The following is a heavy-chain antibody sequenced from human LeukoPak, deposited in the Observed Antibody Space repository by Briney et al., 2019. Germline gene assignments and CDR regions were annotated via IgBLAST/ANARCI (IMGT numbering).Heavy chain of an antibody. CDR2: INHSGST. CDR1: GGSFSGYY. CDR3: ARQAGGYSGYVAY. Sequence: PSETLSLTCAVYGGSFSGYYWSWIRQPPGKGLEWIGEINHSGSTNYNPSLKSRVTISVDTSKNQFSLKLSSVTAADTAVYYCARQAGGYSGYVAYWGQGTLVTVSS. D-gene: IGHD5-12*01. J-gene: IGHJ4*02. V-gene: IGHV4-34*01.